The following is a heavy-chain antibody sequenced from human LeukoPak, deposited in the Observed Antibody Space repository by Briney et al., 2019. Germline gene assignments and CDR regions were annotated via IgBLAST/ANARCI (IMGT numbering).Heavy chain of an antibody. Sequence: PGGSLRLSCAASGFTFSSYAMSWVRQAPGKGLEWVSVISGSGGSTYYADSVKGRFTISRDNSKNTLYLQMNSLRAEDTAVYYCAKVRASIWFGELYYYGMDVWGRGTTVTVSS. V-gene: IGHV3-23*01. CDR2: ISGSGGST. J-gene: IGHJ6*02. D-gene: IGHD3-10*01. CDR1: GFTFSSYA. CDR3: AKVRASIWFGELYYYGMDV.